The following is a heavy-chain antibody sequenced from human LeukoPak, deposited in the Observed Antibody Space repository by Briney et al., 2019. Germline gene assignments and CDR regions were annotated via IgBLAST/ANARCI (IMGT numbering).Heavy chain of an antibody. J-gene: IGHJ4*02. Sequence: GGSLRLFSAASGFTFSNYAMSWVRQAPGKGLEWVSTISGSGSSAYYADSVKGRFTISRDNSENTLYLQMNSLRVEDTAVYYCAKGREPYGDSRFDYWGQGTLVTVSS. CDR1: GFTFSNYA. CDR2: ISGSGSSA. V-gene: IGHV3-23*01. CDR3: AKGREPYGDSRFDY. D-gene: IGHD4-17*01.